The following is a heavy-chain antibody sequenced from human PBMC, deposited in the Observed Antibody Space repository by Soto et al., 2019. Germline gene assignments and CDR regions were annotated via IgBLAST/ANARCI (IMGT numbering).Heavy chain of an antibody. Sequence: SSETLSLTCAVYGGSFSGYYWSWIRQPPGKGLEWIGEINHSGSTNYNPSLKSRVTISVDTSENQFSLKLSSVTAADTAVYYCARAREGYCSSTSCYDYFDYWGQGTLVTVSS. V-gene: IGHV4-34*01. J-gene: IGHJ4*02. D-gene: IGHD2-2*01. CDR2: INHSGST. CDR3: ARAREGYCSSTSCYDYFDY. CDR1: GGSFSGYY.